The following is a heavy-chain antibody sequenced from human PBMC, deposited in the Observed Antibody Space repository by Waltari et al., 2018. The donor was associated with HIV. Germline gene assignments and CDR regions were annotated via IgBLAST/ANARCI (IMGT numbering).Heavy chain of an antibody. CDR2: IYTSGST. V-gene: IGHV4-61*02. J-gene: IGHJ5*02. D-gene: IGHD3-3*01. CDR3: ARAYYDFWSGTGSSGNWFDP. Sequence: QVQLPESGPGLVKPPQTLSLTCTVAGGSISSGSYYWSWIRQPAGKGLELIGRIYTSGSTNYNPSLKSRVTISVDTSKNQFSLKLRSVTAADTAVYYCARAYYDFWSGTGSSGNWFDPWGQGTLVTVSS. CDR1: GGSISSGSYY.